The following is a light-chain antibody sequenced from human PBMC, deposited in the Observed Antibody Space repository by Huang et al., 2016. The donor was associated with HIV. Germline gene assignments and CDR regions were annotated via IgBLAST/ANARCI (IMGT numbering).Light chain of an antibody. CDR1: HSVTSSS. J-gene: IGKJ3*01. Sequence: EIVLTQSSGTLSLSPGERATLSCRASHSVTSSSLAWYQQKPGQAPRLLIYGAANSATGIPDRFSGSGSGTDFTLIIDRLEPEDFAVYYCQQYGSSPLFTFGPGTKVDI. V-gene: IGKV3-20*01. CDR3: QQYGSSPLFT. CDR2: GAA.